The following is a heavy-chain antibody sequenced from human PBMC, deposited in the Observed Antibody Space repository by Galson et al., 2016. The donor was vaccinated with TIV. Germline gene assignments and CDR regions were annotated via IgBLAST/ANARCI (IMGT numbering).Heavy chain of an antibody. CDR1: GFSFSSYE. V-gene: IGHV3-48*03. J-gene: IGHJ4*02. CDR2: IIESGRTI. D-gene: IGHD2-2*02. Sequence: SLRLSCAATGFSFSSYETNWVRQAPGKGLEWVSYIIESGRTIYYADSVKGRFTISRDNAKNSLYLQMNSLRAEDTAVYYCARGRGYCSTTSCYMDYWGQGTLVTVSS. CDR3: ARGRGYCSTTSCYMDY.